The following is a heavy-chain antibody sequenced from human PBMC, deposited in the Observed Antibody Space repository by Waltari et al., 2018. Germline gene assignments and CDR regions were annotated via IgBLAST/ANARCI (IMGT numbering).Heavy chain of an antibody. V-gene: IGHV3-48*03. CDR2: ISSSGSTI. CDR1: GFTFSSYE. D-gene: IGHD2-15*01. CDR3: ARQEAYCSGGSCYSPGAFDY. Sequence: EVQLVESVGGLVQPGGSLRLSCAASGFTFSSYEMNWVRQAPGKGLEWVSYISSSGSTIYYADYVKGRFTISRDNAKNSLYLQMNSLRAEDTAVYYCARQEAYCSGGSCYSPGAFDYWGQGTLVTVSS. J-gene: IGHJ4*02.